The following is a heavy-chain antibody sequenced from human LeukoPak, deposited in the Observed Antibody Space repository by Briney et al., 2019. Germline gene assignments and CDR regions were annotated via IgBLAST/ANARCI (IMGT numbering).Heavy chain of an antibody. CDR2: IYSSGST. CDR3: ARMGDYYDSSGYRHDAFDI. J-gene: IGHJ3*02. D-gene: IGHD3-22*01. V-gene: IGHV4-59*01. Sequence: SETLSLTCTVSGGSISYYYWNWIRQPPGKGLEWIGYIYSSGSTNYNPSLKSRVTISLDTSKNQFSLKLSSVTAADTAVYYCARMGDYYDSSGYRHDAFDIWGQGTMATVSS. CDR1: GGSISYYY.